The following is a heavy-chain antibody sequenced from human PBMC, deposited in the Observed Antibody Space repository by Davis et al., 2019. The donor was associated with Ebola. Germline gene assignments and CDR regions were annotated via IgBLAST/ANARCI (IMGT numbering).Heavy chain of an antibody. CDR2: IYYSGST. V-gene: IGHV4-30-4*01. CDR1: GGSISSGDYY. Sequence: MPSETLSLTCIVSGGSISSGDYYWSWIRQPPGKGLEWIGYIYYSGSTYYNPSLKSRVTISLDTSMKQFSLKLSSVTAADTAVYYCARDRRLAAAGTGFDPWGQGTLVTVSS. CDR3: ARDRRLAAAGTGFDP. D-gene: IGHD6-13*01. J-gene: IGHJ5*02.